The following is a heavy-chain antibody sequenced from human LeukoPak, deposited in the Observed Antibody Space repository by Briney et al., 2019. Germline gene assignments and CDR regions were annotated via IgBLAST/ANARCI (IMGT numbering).Heavy chain of an antibody. CDR2: IIPIFGTA. J-gene: IGHJ4*02. V-gene: IGHV1-69*05. D-gene: IGHD6-13*01. CDR1: GGTFSSYA. CDR3: ARGLYSSSWYGGFDY. Sequence: GASVKVSCKASGGTFSSYAISWVRQAPGQGLEWMGGIIPIFGTANYAQKFQGRVTITTDESTSTAYMELSSLRSEDTAVYYCARGLYSSSWYGGFDYWGQGTLVTVSS.